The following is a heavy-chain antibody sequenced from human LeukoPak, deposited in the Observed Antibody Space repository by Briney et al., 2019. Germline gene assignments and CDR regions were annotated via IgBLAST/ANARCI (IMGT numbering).Heavy chain of an antibody. V-gene: IGHV4-34*01. J-gene: IGHJ4*02. CDR3: ARIGSGYDLDY. CDR1: GGSFSGYY. D-gene: IGHD5-12*01. Sequence: SETLSLTCAVYGGSFSGYYWSWIRQPPGKGLEWIGEINHSGSTNYNPSLKCRVTISVDTSKNQFSLKLSSVTAADTAVYYCARIGSGYDLDYWGQGTLVTVSS. CDR2: INHSGST.